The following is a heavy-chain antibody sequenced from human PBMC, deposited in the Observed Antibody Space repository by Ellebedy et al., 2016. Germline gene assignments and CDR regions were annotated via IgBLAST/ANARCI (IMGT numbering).Heavy chain of an antibody. Sequence: GESLKISCAASGFTFSDYYMNWIRQAPGKGLEWISYISGSSSDTNYADSVKGRFTISRDNANNSLFLQMNSLRVEDTGVYYCARAGTYYGLLESWGQGTLVTVSS. CDR1: GFTFSDYY. D-gene: IGHD3-10*01. V-gene: IGHV3-11*03. CDR3: ARAGTYYGLLES. CDR2: ISGSSSDT. J-gene: IGHJ4*02.